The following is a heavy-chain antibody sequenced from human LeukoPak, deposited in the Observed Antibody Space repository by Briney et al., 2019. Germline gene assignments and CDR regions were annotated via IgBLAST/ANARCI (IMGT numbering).Heavy chain of an antibody. CDR2: ITAGGDTP. D-gene: IGHD3-22*01. V-gene: IGHV3-23*01. J-gene: IGHJ4*02. Sequence: QPGGSLRLSCAASGFTFSSNAMTWVRQAPGKGLECVSAITAGGDTPYYADSVRGRFTISRDNSRNTLYLQLNNLRAEDTAIYYCAKAYGTNGYYQLPIDFWGQGTLVSVSS. CDR3: AKAYGTNGYYQLPIDF. CDR1: GFTFSSNA.